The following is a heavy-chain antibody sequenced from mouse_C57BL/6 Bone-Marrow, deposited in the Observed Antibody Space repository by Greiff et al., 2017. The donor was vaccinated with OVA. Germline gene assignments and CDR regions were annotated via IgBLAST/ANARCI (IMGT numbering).Heavy chain of an antibody. J-gene: IGHJ4*01. CDR1: GYTFTSYG. Sequence: VQLQQSGAELARPGASVKLSCKASGYTFTSYGISWVKQRTGQGLEWIGEIYPRSGNTYYNEKFKGKATLTADKSSSTAYMELSRLTSEDSAVYGCARDEGLLLLRDYAMDYWGQGTSVTVSS. CDR2: IYPRSGNT. V-gene: IGHV1-81*01. D-gene: IGHD2-2*01. CDR3: ARDEGLLLLRDYAMDY.